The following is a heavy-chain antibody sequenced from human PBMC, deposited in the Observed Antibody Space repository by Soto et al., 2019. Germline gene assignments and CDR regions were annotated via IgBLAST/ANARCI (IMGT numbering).Heavy chain of an antibody. Sequence: ASVKVSCKASGDTFTSYDINRVGQATGQGLEWMGWMNPNSGNTGYAQKFQGRVTMTRNTSISTAYMELSSLRSEDTAVYYCARGSSWFGMDVWGQGTTVTVSS. V-gene: IGHV1-8*01. J-gene: IGHJ6*01. D-gene: IGHD6-13*01. CDR3: ARGSSWFGMDV. CDR2: MNPNSGNT. CDR1: GDTFTSYD.